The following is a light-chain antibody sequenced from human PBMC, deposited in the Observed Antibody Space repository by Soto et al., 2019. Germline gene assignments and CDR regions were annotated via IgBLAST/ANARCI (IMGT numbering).Light chain of an antibody. CDR2: GAS. CDR3: QQYGDSTRT. V-gene: IGKV3-20*01. J-gene: IGKJ1*01. CDR1: QSVTTQ. Sequence: IVLPQSPGTLSLSPGERATLSCRASQSVTTQLAWYQQQPGQAPMLIIHGASSRATGVPDRITGSGSVTDFTLSISRLEPEDFAVYYCQQYGDSTRTFGKGTKVEIK.